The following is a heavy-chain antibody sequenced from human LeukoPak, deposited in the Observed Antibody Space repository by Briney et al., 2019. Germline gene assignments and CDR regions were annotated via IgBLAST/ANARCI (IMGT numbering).Heavy chain of an antibody. V-gene: IGHV3-21*01. CDR1: GFTFSSYS. D-gene: IGHD3-3*01. Sequence: GGSLRLSCAASGFTFSSYSMNWVRQAPGKGLEWVSSISSSSSYIYYADSVKGRFTISRDNAKNSLYLQMNSLRAEDTAVYYCARVVDFWSGYGHYYMDVWGKGTTVTVSS. J-gene: IGHJ6*03. CDR2: ISSSSSYI. CDR3: ARVVDFWSGYGHYYMDV.